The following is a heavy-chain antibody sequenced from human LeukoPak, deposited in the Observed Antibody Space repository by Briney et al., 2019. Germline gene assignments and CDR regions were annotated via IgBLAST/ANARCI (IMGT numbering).Heavy chain of an antibody. CDR1: GFTFDDYA. V-gene: IGHV3-9*01. J-gene: IGHJ6*02. CDR3: AKVYGSGSYGYYYGMDV. D-gene: IGHD3-10*01. Sequence: GGSLRLSCAASGFTFDDYAMHWVRHAPGKGLEWVSGISWNSGSIGYADSVKGRFTISRDNAKNPLYLQMNSLRAEDTALYYCAKVYGSGSYGYYYGMDVWGQGTTVTVSS. CDR2: ISWNSGSI.